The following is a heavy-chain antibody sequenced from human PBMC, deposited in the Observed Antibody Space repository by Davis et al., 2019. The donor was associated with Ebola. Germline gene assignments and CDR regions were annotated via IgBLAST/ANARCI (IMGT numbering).Heavy chain of an antibody. V-gene: IGHV3-23*01. Sequence: PGGSLRLSCAASGFTVSSNYMSWVRQAPGKGLEWVSAISGSGGSTYYADSVKGRFTISRDNSKNTLYLQMNSLRAEDTAVYYCAKDRGTELDNIAAAGTFDYWGQGTLVTVSS. CDR1: GFTVSSNY. CDR2: ISGSGGST. CDR3: AKDRGTELDNIAAAGTFDY. D-gene: IGHD6-13*01. J-gene: IGHJ4*02.